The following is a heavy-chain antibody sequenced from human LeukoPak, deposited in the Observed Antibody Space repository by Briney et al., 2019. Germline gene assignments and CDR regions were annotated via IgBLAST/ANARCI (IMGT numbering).Heavy chain of an antibody. D-gene: IGHD6-13*01. CDR2: IIPIFGTA. V-gene: IGHV1-69*05. CDR1: GGTFSSYA. J-gene: IGHJ5*02. CDR3: ASSPGIAAAGHHLDP. Sequence: SVKVSCKASGGTFSSYAISWVRQAPGQGPEWMGRIIPIFGTANYAQKFQGRVTITTDESTSTAYMELSSLRSEDTAVYYCASSPGIAAAGHHLDPWGQGTLVTVSS.